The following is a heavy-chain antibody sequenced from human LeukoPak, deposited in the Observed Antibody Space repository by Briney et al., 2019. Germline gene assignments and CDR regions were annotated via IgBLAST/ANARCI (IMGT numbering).Heavy chain of an antibody. J-gene: IGHJ3*02. CDR2: ISAYNGNT. Sequence: ASVKVSCKASGYTFTSYGISWVRQAPGQGLEWMGWISAYNGNTNYAQKLQGRVTMTTDTSTSTAYMELRSLRSDDTAVYYCARRRVVAATYDAFDIWGQGTMVTVSS. CDR1: GYTFTSYG. D-gene: IGHD2-15*01. CDR3: ARRRVVAATYDAFDI. V-gene: IGHV1-18*01.